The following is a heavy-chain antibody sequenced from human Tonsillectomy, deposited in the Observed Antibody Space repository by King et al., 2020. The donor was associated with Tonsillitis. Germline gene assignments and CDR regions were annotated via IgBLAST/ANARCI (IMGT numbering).Heavy chain of an antibody. V-gene: IGHV5-51*01. Sequence: QLVQSGAEVKKTGESLKISCQGSGYRFTNYWIGWVRQMPGKGLEWMGFIYPGDSDTRYSPSFQGQVTISADKSISTAYLQWRSLKASDTAIYYGARFVFGIDLRAGYLDLWGRGTLVTVSS. CDR2: IYPGDSDT. D-gene: IGHD1-14*01. CDR3: ARFVFGIDLRAGYLDL. CDR1: GYRFTNYW. J-gene: IGHJ2*01.